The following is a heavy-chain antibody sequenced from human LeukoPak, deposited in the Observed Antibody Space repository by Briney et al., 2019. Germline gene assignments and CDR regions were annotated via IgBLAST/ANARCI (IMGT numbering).Heavy chain of an antibody. CDR2: IYHSGTT. D-gene: IGHD2-2*01. CDR1: GGSISSSNW. J-gene: IGHJ3*02. Sequence: TSGTLSLTCAVAGGSISSSNWWNWVRQPPGKGLEWIGEIYHSGTTNYNPSLKSRVTISVDKSKNQLSLKLISVTAADTAVYYCARVVPAADDAFDIWGQGTMVTVSS. CDR3: ARVVPAADDAFDI. V-gene: IGHV4-4*02.